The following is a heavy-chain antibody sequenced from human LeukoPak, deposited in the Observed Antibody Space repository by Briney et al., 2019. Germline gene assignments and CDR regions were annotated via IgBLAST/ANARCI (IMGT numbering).Heavy chain of an antibody. CDR1: GFTFSDYG. Sequence: GGSLRLSCAASGFTFSDYGMAWVRPLPGKGLQWVSAISGSAHSTYYADSVRGRFTISRDNSKNTVSLQMNSLRAEDTAVYYCAKDRYCSGGSCSSDFDYWGQGTLVTVSS. D-gene: IGHD2-15*01. CDR3: AKDRYCSGGSCSSDFDY. CDR2: ISGSAHST. J-gene: IGHJ4*02. V-gene: IGHV3-23*01.